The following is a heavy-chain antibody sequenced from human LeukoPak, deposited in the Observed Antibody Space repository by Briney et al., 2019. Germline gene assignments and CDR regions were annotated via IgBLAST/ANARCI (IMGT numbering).Heavy chain of an antibody. J-gene: IGHJ6*04. CDR1: GGTFSSYA. CDR2: IIPIFGTA. V-gene: IGHV1-69*13. Sequence: SVKVSCKASGGTFSSYAISWVRQAPGQGLEWMGGIIPIFGTANYAQKFQGRVTITADESTSTAYMELSSPRSEDTAVYYCARSMVPNSYYYYGMDVWGKGTTVTVSS. CDR3: ARSMVPNSYYYYGMDV. D-gene: IGHD3-10*01.